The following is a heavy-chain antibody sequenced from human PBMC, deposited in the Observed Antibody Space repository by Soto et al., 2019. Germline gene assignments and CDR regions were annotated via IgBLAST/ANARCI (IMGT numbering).Heavy chain of an antibody. CDR2: INPSSGGT. CDR1: GYTFTSYY. Sequence: QVQLVQSGAEVKKPGAAVKVSCKASGYTFTSYYIHWVRQAPGQGLEWMGIINPSSGGTSYAQKFKGRGTMTTDTFTSTIYMDLSSLRSEDTAVYYCARESRAMDVWGKGTTVTVSS. V-gene: IGHV1-46*01. CDR3: ARESRAMDV. J-gene: IGHJ6*04.